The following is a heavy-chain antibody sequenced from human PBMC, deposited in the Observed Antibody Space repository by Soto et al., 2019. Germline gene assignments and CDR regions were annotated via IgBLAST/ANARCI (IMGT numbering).Heavy chain of an antibody. V-gene: IGHV1-18*01. CDR3: ARAERWQNYDFWSGYYWAYDAFDI. J-gene: IGHJ3*02. CDR2: ISAYNGNT. D-gene: IGHD3-3*01. CDR1: GYTFTSYG. Sequence: QVQLVQSGAEVKKPGASVKVSCKASGYTFTSYGISWVRQAPGQGLEWMGWISAYNGNTNYAQKLQGRVTMTTDTSTSPAYMELRRLRSDDTAVYYCARAERWQNYDFWSGYYWAYDAFDIWGQGTMVTVSS.